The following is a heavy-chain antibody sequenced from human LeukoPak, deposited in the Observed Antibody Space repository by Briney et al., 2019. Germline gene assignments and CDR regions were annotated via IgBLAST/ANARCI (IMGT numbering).Heavy chain of an antibody. V-gene: IGHV4-31*03. J-gene: IGHJ5*02. CDR2: IYYSGST. CDR1: GGSISSGGYY. Sequence: SETLSLTCTVSGGSISSGGYYWSWIRQHPGKGLEWIGYIYYSGSTYYNPSLKSRVTISVDTSKNQFSLKLSSVTAADTAVYYCARERYRNWFDPWGQGTLVTVSS. CDR3: ARERYRNWFDP. D-gene: IGHD1-26*01.